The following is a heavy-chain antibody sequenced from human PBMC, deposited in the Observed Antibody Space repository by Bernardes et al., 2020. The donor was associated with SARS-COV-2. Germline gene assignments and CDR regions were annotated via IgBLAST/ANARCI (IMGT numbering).Heavy chain of an antibody. CDR3: AKTLDNDYDSVDY. D-gene: IGHD5-12*01. CDR2: TNSNVSST. V-gene: IGHV3-74*01. CDR1: LLTFIASL. Sequence: GGSLRLSCAPPLLTFIASLVRCVCQVPRGGLLCVSPTNSNVSSTGYADAVKGRFSISRENAKNTLYLQMNSLRAEDTAIYYCAKTLDNDYDSVDYWGQGTLVTVSS. J-gene: IGHJ4*02.